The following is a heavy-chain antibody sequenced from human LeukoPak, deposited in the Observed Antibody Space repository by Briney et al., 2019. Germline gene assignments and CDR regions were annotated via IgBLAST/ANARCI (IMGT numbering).Heavy chain of an antibody. CDR1: GSTLSFYS. V-gene: IGHV3-48*01. CDR2: ISVSGSSI. CDR3: STAKFDY. J-gene: IGHJ4*02. Sequence: PGGSLRLSCAASGSTLSFYSMNWVRQAPGMGLEWISHISVSGSSIHYAESAKGRFTISRDSAKNSLYLQMNSLRAEDTAVYYCSTAKFDYWGQGTLLTVSS.